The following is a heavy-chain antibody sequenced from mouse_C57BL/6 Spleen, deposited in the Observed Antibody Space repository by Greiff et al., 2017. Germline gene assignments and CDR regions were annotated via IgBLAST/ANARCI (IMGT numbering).Heavy chain of an antibody. D-gene: IGHD1-1*01. CDR3: THYYGSSYLAY. CDR2: IDPENGDT. CDR1: GFNIKDDY. J-gene: IGHJ3*01. V-gene: IGHV14-4*01. Sequence: VHVKQSGAELVRPGASVKLSCTASGFNIKDDYMHWVKQRPEQGLEWIGWIDPENGDTEYASKFQGKATITADTSSNTAYLQLSSLTSEDTAVYYCTHYYGSSYLAYWGQGTLVTVSA.